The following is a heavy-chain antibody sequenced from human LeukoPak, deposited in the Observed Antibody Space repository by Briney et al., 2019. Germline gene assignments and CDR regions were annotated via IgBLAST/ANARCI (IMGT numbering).Heavy chain of an antibody. J-gene: IGHJ4*02. CDR2: ISGSGGST. Sequence: GGSLRLSCAASGFXFSNYAMSWVRQAPGKGLEWVSAISGSGGSTYYADSVKGRFTISRDNSKNTLYLQMNSLRAEDTAVYYCAKEAGILTGYYNFDYWGQGTLVTVSS. CDR1: GFXFSNYA. V-gene: IGHV3-23*01. D-gene: IGHD3-9*01. CDR3: AKEAGILTGYYNFDY.